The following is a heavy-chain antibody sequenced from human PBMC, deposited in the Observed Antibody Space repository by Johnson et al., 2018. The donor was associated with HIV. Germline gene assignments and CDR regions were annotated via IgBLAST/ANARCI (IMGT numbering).Heavy chain of an antibody. CDR3: ARGFSSSSSSWKGAFDI. Sequence: VQLVESGGGVVQPGRSLRLSCAASGFTFSSYAMHRVRQAPGKGLEWVAVISYDGSNKYYADSVKGRFTISRDNSKNTLYLQMNSLRAEDTALYYCARGFSSSSSSWKGAFDIWGQGTMVTVSS. J-gene: IGHJ3*02. D-gene: IGHD6-13*01. CDR2: ISYDGSNK. CDR1: GFTFSSYA. V-gene: IGHV3-30*04.